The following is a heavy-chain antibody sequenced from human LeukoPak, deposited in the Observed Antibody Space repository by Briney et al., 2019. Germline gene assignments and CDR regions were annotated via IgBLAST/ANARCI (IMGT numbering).Heavy chain of an antibody. CDR1: GFTVSSNY. CDR3: ARDAFYCSSTSCYDH. Sequence: PGGSLRLSCAASGFTVSSNYMSWVRQAPGKGLEWISYISTSASAVYYADSVKGRFTISRDNAKTSLYLQMNSLRAEDTAVYYCARDAFYCSSTSCYDHWGQGTLVTVSS. V-gene: IGHV3-11*04. J-gene: IGHJ5*02. D-gene: IGHD2-2*01. CDR2: ISTSASAV.